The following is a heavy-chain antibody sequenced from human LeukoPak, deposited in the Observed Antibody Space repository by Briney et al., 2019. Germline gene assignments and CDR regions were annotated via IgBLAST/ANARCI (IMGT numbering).Heavy chain of an antibody. Sequence: SETLSLTCAVSGYSISSGYYWGWIRQPPGKGLEWIGSIYHSGSTYYNPSLKSRVTISVDTSKNQFSLKLSSVTAADTAVYYCARHRRRRPGIAVAAIIGESEYFQHWGQGTLVIVSS. CDR1: GYSISSGYY. V-gene: IGHV4-38-2*01. CDR2: IYHSGST. CDR3: ARHRRRRPGIAVAAIIGESEYFQH. J-gene: IGHJ1*01. D-gene: IGHD6-19*01.